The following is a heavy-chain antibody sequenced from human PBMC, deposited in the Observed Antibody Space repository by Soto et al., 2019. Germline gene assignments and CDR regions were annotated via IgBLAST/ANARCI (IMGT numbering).Heavy chain of an antibody. D-gene: IGHD3-22*01. Sequence: GGLRLSCAASGFTFSSYAMSWVRQAPGKGLEWVSAISGSGGSTYYADSVKGRFTISRDNSKNTLYLQMNSLRAEDTAVYYCAKDLYYDSSGYPHWGQGTLVTVSS. V-gene: IGHV3-23*01. CDR2: ISGSGGST. CDR1: GFTFSSYA. J-gene: IGHJ4*02. CDR3: AKDLYYDSSGYPH.